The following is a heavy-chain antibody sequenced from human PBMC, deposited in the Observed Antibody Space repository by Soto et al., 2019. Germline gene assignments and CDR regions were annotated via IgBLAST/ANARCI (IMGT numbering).Heavy chain of an antibody. J-gene: IGHJ5*01. CDR2: IYYSGST. D-gene: IGHD7-27*01. CDR1: GGSISSGGYY. CDR3: ARGRYCLTGRCFPNWFDS. V-gene: IGHV4-30-4*08. Sequence: PSETLSLTCTVSGGSISSGGYYWSWIRQHPGKGLEWIGYIYYSGSTYYNPSLESRVAISVDTSKSQFSLNVTSVTAADTAVYFCARGRYCLTGRCFPNWFDSWGQGALVTVSS.